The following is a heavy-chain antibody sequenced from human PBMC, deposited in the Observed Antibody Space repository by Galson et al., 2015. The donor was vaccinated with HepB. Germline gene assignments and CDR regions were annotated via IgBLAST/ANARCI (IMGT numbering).Heavy chain of an antibody. D-gene: IGHD1-20*01. J-gene: IGHJ4*02. V-gene: IGHV3-23*01. CDR2: VSASGATT. CDR1: GFTFSSYA. CDR3: VKDQGNWNGNFDY. Sequence: SLRLSCAASGFTFSSYAMTWVRQAPGKGLEWVSSVSASGATTRYAGSVKGRFTISRDNSKITLYLQMNSLRGEDTAVYYCVKDQGNWNGNFDYWGLGTLVTVSS.